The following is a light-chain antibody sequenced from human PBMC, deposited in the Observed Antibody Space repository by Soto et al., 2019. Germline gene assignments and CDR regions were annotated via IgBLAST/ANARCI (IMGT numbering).Light chain of an antibody. CDR2: GAY. CDR3: QQDNNWHPWT. V-gene: IGKV3-15*01. J-gene: IGKJ1*01. Sequence: EIVMTQSPGTLSVSPGERATLSCRASQSVSSNLAWYQQKPGQAPRLLIYGAYTRATGIPARFSGSGSGTEFTLTISSLQSEDFAVYYCQQDNNWHPWTFGQGTKVDIK. CDR1: QSVSSN.